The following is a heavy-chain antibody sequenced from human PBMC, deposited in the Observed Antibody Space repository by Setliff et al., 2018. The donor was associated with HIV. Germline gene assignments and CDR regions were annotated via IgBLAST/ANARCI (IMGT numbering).Heavy chain of an antibody. CDR2: IYPGDSYA. Sequence: PGESLKISCKGSGYSFTSYYIGWVRQMPGKGLEWMGIIYPGDSYARYGPSFQGQVTISADASISTAYLQWNSLRASDTAMYYCARRRGFGGGYGSDNWFDSWGQGTQVTVSS. CDR1: GYSFTSYY. V-gene: IGHV5-51*03. CDR3: ARRRGFGGGYGSDNWFDS. J-gene: IGHJ5*01. D-gene: IGHD5-12*01.